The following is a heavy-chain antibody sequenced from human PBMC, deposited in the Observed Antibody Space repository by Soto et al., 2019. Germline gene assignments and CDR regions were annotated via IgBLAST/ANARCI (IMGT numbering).Heavy chain of an antibody. CDR2: IHYSGATP. J-gene: IGHJ4*02. CDR1: GYTFTNYY. CDR3: ARGGPPWPTIGSFDY. Sequence: QVQLVQSGAEVKRPGASVKVSCKASGYTFTNYYMHWVRQAPGQGLEWMGVIHYSGATPTYAQKFRGRVTRARDTSTLTVYGGRTSLPPKDTAVYYCARGGPPWPTIGSFDYWGQGTLVTVSS. V-gene: IGHV1-46*01. D-gene: IGHD3-16*01.